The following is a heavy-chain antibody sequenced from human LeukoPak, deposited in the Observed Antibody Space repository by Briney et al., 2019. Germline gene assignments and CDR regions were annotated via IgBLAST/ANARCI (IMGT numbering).Heavy chain of an antibody. CDR3: VTTSSDPQDSSGYLGY. D-gene: IGHD3-22*01. V-gene: IGHV3-33*01. CDR2: IWYDGTNK. J-gene: IGHJ4*02. Sequence: GGSLRLSCAASGFTFSSYGMHWVRQAPGKGLEWVALIWYDGTNKYYADSVRGRFTISRDNSKNTLYLQMNSLSAEDTAVYYCVTTSSDPQDSSGYLGYWGQGTLVTVSS. CDR1: GFTFSSYG.